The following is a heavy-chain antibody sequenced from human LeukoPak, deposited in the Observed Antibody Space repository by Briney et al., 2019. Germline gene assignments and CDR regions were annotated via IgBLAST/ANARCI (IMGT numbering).Heavy chain of an antibody. Sequence: GGSLRLSCAASGFTFSSYSMNWVRQAPGKGLEWVSSISSSSSYIHYADSVKGRFTISRDNAKNSLYLQMNSLRAEDTAVYYCAVEEGYYFDYWGQGTLVTVSS. CDR1: GFTFSSYS. V-gene: IGHV3-21*01. CDR3: AVEEGYYFDY. CDR2: ISSSSSYI. J-gene: IGHJ4*02.